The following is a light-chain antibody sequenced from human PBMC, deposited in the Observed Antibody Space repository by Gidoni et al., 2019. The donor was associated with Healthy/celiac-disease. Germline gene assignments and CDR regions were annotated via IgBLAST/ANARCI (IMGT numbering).Light chain of an antibody. J-gene: IGKJ4*01. CDR1: QSISSY. CDR3: QQSYSTLALT. V-gene: IGKV1-39*01. Sequence: DIQMTQSPSSLSAPVGDRVTITCRASQSISSYLNWYQQKPGKAPKLLIYAASSLQSGVPSRFSGSGSGTDFTLTISSLQPEDFATYYCQQSYSTLALTFGGXTKVEIK. CDR2: AAS.